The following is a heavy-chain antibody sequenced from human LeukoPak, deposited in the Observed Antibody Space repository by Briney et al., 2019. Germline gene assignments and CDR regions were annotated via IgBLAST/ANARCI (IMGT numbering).Heavy chain of an antibody. V-gene: IGHV3-48*03. CDR3: ARAYDYVWGSYRYTDY. CDR2: ISSSGSTI. Sequence: GGSLRLSCAASGFTFSSYEMNWVRQAPGKGLEWVSYISSSGSTIYYADSVKGRFTISRDNAKNSLYLQMNSLRAEDTAVYYCARAYDYVWGSYRYTDYWGQGTLVTVFS. D-gene: IGHD3-16*02. CDR1: GFTFSSYE. J-gene: IGHJ4*02.